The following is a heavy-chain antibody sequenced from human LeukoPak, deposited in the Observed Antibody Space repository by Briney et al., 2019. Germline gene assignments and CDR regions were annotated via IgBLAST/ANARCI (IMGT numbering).Heavy chain of an antibody. CDR3: ARLDGTLDDAFDI. Sequence: GGSLRLSCAASGFTFSSYSMNWVRQAPGKGLEWVSSISSSSSYIYYADSVKGRFTISRDNAKNSLYLQMNSLRAEDTAVYYCARLDGTLDDAFDIWGQGTMVTVSS. V-gene: IGHV3-21*01. CDR2: ISSSSSYI. J-gene: IGHJ3*02. CDR1: GFTFSSYS. D-gene: IGHD5-24*01.